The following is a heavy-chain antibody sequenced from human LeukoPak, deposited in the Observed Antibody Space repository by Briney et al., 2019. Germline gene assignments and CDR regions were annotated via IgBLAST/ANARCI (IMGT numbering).Heavy chain of an antibody. D-gene: IGHD6-19*01. J-gene: IGHJ4*02. V-gene: IGHV1-2*02. Sequence: GASVKVSCKASGYTFTGYYMHWVRQAPGQGLEWMGWINPNSGGTNYAQKFQGRVTMTRDTSISTAYMEPSRLRSDDTAVYYCARDRPPYSSGWRTFDYWGQGTLVTVSS. CDR2: INPNSGGT. CDR1: GYTFTGYY. CDR3: ARDRPPYSSGWRTFDY.